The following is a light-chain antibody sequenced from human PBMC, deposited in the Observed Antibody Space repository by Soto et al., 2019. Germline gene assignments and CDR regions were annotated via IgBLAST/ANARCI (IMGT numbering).Light chain of an antibody. CDR2: DVS. CDR1: SSDVGGYNY. CDR3: SSYTSSTTVV. J-gene: IGLJ2*01. Sequence: SALTQPASVSGSPGQSITISCTGTSSDVGGYNYVSWYQQHPDKAPKLMIYDVSNRPSGVSNRFSGSKSGNTASLTISGLQAEDEADYYCSSYTSSTTVVFGGGTKVTVL. V-gene: IGLV2-14*01.